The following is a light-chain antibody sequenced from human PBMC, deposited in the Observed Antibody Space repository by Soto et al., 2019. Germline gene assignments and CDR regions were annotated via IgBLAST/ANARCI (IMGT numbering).Light chain of an antibody. J-gene: IGLJ1*01. CDR2: EVS. V-gene: IGLV2-14*01. CDR1: TSDVGGYNY. CDR3: LSKTSTISYV. Sequence: QSALTQPASVSLSPGQSIAISCTGTTSDVGGYNYVSWYQQHPGKVPKRLIHEVSNRPSGVSNRFSGSKSGNTASLTISGLQAEDEADYYCLSKTSTISYVFGTGTKVTVL.